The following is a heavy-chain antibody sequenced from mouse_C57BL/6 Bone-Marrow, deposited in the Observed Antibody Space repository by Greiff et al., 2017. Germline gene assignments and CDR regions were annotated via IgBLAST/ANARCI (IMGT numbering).Heavy chain of an antibody. J-gene: IGHJ3*01. Sequence: EVKLMESGGGLVKPGGSLKLSCAASGFTFSDYGMHWVRQAPEKGLEWVAYISSGSSTIYYADTVKGRFTISRDNAKNTLFLQMTSLRSEDTAMYYCARPYYYGSGPWFAYWGQGTLVTVSA. D-gene: IGHD1-1*01. CDR1: GFTFSDYG. V-gene: IGHV5-17*01. CDR3: ARPYYYGSGPWFAY. CDR2: ISSGSSTI.